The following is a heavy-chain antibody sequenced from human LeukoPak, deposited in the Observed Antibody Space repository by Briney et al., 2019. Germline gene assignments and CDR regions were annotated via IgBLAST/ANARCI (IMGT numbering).Heavy chain of an antibody. CDR2: IYYSGST. V-gene: IGHV4-39*07. D-gene: IGHD3-10*01. J-gene: IGHJ5*02. CDR3: ARVNMVRGVISPWFDP. Sequence: SETLSLTCTVSGGSIGSSDSFWGWIRQPPGKGLEWIGSIYYSGSTNYNPSLKSRVTTSVDTSKNQFSLKLSSVTAADTAVYYCARVNMVRGVISPWFDPWGQGTLVTVSS. CDR1: GGSIGSSDSF.